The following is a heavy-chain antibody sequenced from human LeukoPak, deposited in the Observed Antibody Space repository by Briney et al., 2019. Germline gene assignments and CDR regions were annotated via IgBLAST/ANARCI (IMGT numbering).Heavy chain of an antibody. CDR3: ARGAAGGNYYYYYYMDV. CDR2: IYTSGIT. V-gene: IGHV4-4*07. CDR1: GGSISNYY. J-gene: IGHJ6*03. D-gene: IGHD6-13*01. Sequence: SETLSLTCTVSGGSISNYYWSWIRQPAGKGLEWIGHIYTSGITNYNPSLKGRITMSVDTSKNQFSLKLSSVTAADTAVYYCARGAAGGNYYYYYYMDVWGKGTTVTVSS.